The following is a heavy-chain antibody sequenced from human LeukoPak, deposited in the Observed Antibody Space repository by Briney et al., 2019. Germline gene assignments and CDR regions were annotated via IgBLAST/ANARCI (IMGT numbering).Heavy chain of an antibody. V-gene: IGHV3-23*01. CDR2: IIGSGGST. CDR3: AKDRPVSSGYSSGWYFDY. CDR1: GFTFSAYA. Sequence: GALRLSGAASGFTFSAYAMSGFGQAPGKGLGWVSPIIGSGGSTYYADSVKGRFTISRDNSKNTLYLQMNSLRAEDTAVYYCAKDRPVSSGYSSGWYFDYWGQGTLVTVSS. D-gene: IGHD6-19*01. J-gene: IGHJ4*02.